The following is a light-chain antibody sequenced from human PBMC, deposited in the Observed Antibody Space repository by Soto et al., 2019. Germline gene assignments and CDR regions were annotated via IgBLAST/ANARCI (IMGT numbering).Light chain of an antibody. Sequence: QSALTQPRSVSGSPGQSVTISCTGTSSDVGGYNSVSWYQQHPGKAPKLMIYAVTKRPSGVSNRFSGSKSGNTASLTISGLQAEDEADYYCSSYTSSSTPSYVFGTGTKVTVL. V-gene: IGLV2-11*01. CDR3: SSYTSSSTPSYV. J-gene: IGLJ1*01. CDR1: SSDVGGYNS. CDR2: AVT.